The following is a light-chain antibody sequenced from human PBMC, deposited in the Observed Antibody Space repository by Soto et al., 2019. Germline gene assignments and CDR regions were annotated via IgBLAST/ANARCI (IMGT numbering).Light chain of an antibody. CDR3: SSHRSDITVV. Sequence: QSVLTQPASVSGSPGQSITISCTGTSSDVGGYDYVSWYQHHPGKAPKLLIFEVSNRPSGVSNRFSGSKSGNTASLTISGLQAEDEADYNCSSHRSDITVVFGGGTKLTVL. CDR2: EVS. J-gene: IGLJ2*01. V-gene: IGLV2-14*01. CDR1: SSDVGGYDY.